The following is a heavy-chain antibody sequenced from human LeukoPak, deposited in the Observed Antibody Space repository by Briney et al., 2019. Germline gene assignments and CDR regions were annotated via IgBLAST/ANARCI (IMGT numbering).Heavy chain of an antibody. CDR1: GGSFSGYY. D-gene: IGHD6-6*01. V-gene: IGHV4-34*01. Sequence: ETLSLTCAVYGGSFSGYYWSWIRQPPGKGLEWIGEINHSGSTNYNPSLTSRGTISVDTSKNQFSLKLSSVTAADTAVYYCARARVVRYFDLWGRGTLVTVSS. CDR2: INHSGST. J-gene: IGHJ2*01. CDR3: ARARVVRYFDL.